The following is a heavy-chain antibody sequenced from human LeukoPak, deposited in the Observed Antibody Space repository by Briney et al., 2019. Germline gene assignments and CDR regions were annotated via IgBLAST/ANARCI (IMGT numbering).Heavy chain of an antibody. CDR2: IRSKAYGGTT. CDR1: GFTFSSYG. Sequence: GGSLRLSCAASGFTFSSYGMHWVRQAPGKGLEWVGFIRSKAYGGTTEYAASVKGRFTISRDDSKSIAYLQMNSLKTEDTAVYYCTRARGSQIAVAGISRWFDPWGQGTLVTVSS. V-gene: IGHV3-49*04. J-gene: IGHJ5*02. D-gene: IGHD6-19*01. CDR3: TRARGSQIAVAGISRWFDP.